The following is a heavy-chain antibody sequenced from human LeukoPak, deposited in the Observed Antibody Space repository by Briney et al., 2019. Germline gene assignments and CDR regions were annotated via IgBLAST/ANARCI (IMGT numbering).Heavy chain of an antibody. CDR2: ISSSSSSI. CDR1: GFIFSSHS. V-gene: IGHV3-21*01. Sequence: GGSLRLSCVASGFIFSSHSMNWVRQAPGKGLEWVSSISSSSSSIYYADSLKGRFTISRDNAKNSLYLQMNSLRAEDSAVYYCARARGTLVPAAKGDYWGQGTLVTVSS. J-gene: IGHJ4*02. CDR3: ARARGTLVPAAKGDY. D-gene: IGHD2-2*01.